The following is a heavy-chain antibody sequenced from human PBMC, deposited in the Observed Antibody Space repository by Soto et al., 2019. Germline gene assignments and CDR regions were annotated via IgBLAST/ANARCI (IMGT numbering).Heavy chain of an antibody. CDR1: VYTFTSYG. J-gene: IGHJ6*02. V-gene: IGHV1-18*01. CDR3: ARVEDYGGNSFHYYYGMDV. Sequence: ASVKVSCKASVYTFTSYGISWVRQAPGQGLEWMGWISAYNGNTNYAQKLQGRVTMTTDTSTSTAYMELRSLRSDDTAVYYCARVEDYGGNSFHYYYGMDVWGQGTTVTVSS. D-gene: IGHD4-17*01. CDR2: ISAYNGNT.